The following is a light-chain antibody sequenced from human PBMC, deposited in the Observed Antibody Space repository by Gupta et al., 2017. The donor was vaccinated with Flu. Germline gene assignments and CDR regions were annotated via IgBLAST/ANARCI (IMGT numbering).Light chain of an antibody. CDR1: QTISSY. Sequence: DVQMTQSPSSLSAAIGDRVTITCRTSQTISSYLNWYQQKPGKAPKVMIYAASVLQSGVPARFSGIGSGTDFTRTRSSLQADDFETYNSQHSGTFGHGTKVDI. CDR3: QHSGT. J-gene: IGKJ3*01. CDR2: AAS. V-gene: IGKV1-39*01.